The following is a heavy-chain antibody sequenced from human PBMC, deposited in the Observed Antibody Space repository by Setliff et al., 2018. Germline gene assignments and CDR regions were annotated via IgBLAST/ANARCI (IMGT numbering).Heavy chain of an antibody. CDR3: ARHPYYYGSGTYLDNNNRWFDP. V-gene: IGHV5-51*01. CDR1: GYSFTNYW. CDR2: IYPGDSDI. J-gene: IGHJ5*02. Sequence: GESLKISCEGSGYSFTNYWIAWVRQMPGKGLEWMGIIYPGDSDIRYSPSFQGQVTFSVDKSINTAYLQWSSLKASDTAIYYCARHPYYYGSGTYLDNNNRWFDPWGQGTLVTVSS. D-gene: IGHD3-10*01.